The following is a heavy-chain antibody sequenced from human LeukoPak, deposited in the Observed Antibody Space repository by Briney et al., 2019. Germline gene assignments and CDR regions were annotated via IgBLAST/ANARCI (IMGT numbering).Heavy chain of an antibody. CDR3: ARGSSSWSNFDY. V-gene: IGHV4-34*01. J-gene: IGHJ4*02. CDR2: INHSGST. CDR1: GGSFSGYC. D-gene: IGHD6-13*01. Sequence: SETLSLTCAVYGGSFSGYCWSWIRQPPGKGLEWIGEINHSGSTNYNPSLKSRVTISVDTSKNQFSLKLSSVTAADTAVYYCARGSSSWSNFDYWGQGTLVTVSS.